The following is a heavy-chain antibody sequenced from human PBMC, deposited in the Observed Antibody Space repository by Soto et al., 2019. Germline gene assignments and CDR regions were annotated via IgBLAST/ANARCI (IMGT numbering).Heavy chain of an antibody. J-gene: IGHJ6*02. CDR1: GFTFSSAW. Sequence: EVQLVESGGGLVKPGGSLRLSCAASGFTFSSAWMNWVRQAPGKGLEWVGRIKSKTDGGTTDYAAPVKGRFTISRDDSKNTLYLQMNSLKTEDTAVYYCTTVKDYDFWSGYANYYGMDVWGQGTTVTVSS. CDR2: IKSKTDGGTT. D-gene: IGHD3-3*01. CDR3: TTVKDYDFWSGYANYYGMDV. V-gene: IGHV3-15*07.